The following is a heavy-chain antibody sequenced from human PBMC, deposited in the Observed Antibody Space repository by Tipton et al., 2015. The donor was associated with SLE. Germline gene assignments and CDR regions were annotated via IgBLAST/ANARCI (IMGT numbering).Heavy chain of an antibody. J-gene: IGHJ2*01. CDR2: IDYSWST. D-gene: IGHD2-15*01. CDR1: GGSISSSSYY. Sequence: TLSLTCTVSGGSISSSSYYWGWIRQPPGKGLEWNGCIDYSWSTYYNPTLKSRVTISVDTSKNQFSLKLSSVTAADTAVYYCTRGYCSGGSCSYGYFVLWEQGTLVTVSS. CDR3: TRGYCSGGSCSYGYFVL. V-gene: IGHV4-39*07.